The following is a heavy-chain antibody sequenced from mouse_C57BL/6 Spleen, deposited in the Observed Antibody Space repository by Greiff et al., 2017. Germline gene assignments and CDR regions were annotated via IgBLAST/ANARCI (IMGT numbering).Heavy chain of an antibody. V-gene: IGHV2-9-1*01. CDR2: IWPGGGT. Sequence: VKLMESGPGLVAPSQSLSITCTVSGFSLTSYAISWVRQPPGKGLEWLGVIWPGGGTNYNSALKSRLSISKDNSKSQVVLKMNRLQTDDTARYYCARSLPMVTWYFDVWGTGTTVTVSS. J-gene: IGHJ1*03. CDR3: ARSLPMVTWYFDV. CDR1: GFSLTSYA. D-gene: IGHD2-2*01.